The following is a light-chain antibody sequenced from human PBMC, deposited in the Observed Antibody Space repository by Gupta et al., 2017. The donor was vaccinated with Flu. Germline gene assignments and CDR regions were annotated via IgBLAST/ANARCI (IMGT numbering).Light chain of an antibody. Sequence: ELVLTQSPGTLSLSPGERATLSCRASQSVSSSYLAWYQQNTGQAPRLLIYGASSRDPCIADRFSGSGAATDFTLTISRMEPEDFAVYYCQQYGSSPPYTFGQGTKLEIK. V-gene: IGKV3-20*01. J-gene: IGKJ2*01. CDR2: GAS. CDR3: QQYGSSPPYT. CDR1: QSVSSSY.